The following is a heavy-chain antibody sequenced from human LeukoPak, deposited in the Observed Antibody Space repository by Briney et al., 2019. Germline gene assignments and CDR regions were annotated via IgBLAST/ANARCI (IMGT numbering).Heavy chain of an antibody. J-gene: IGHJ6*02. CDR1: GFTVSSNY. CDR3: ARDQYSSYYGMDV. D-gene: IGHD5-18*01. CDR2: IYSGGST. V-gene: IGHV3-53*01. Sequence: GGSLRLSCAASGFTVSSNYMSWVRQAPGKGLEWVSVIYSGGSTYYADSVKGRFTISRDNSKNTLYLQMNSLRAEDTAVYYCARDQYSSYYGMDVWGQGTTVPVSS.